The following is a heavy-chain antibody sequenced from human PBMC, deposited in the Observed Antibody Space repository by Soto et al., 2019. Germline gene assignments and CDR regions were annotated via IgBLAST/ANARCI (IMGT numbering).Heavy chain of an antibody. CDR1: GFRFDDYA. V-gene: IGHV3-9*01. CDR3: AKEKGGGFGELHD. J-gene: IGHJ4*02. D-gene: IGHD3-10*01. CDR2: ISWNSDSI. Sequence: GGSLRLSCTASGFRFDDYAMHWVRQPPGKGLEWVSGISWNSDSIVYADSVKGRFAISRDNAKKSLYLQMNSLGPEDTALYFCAKEKGGGFGELHDWGQGTQVTVSS.